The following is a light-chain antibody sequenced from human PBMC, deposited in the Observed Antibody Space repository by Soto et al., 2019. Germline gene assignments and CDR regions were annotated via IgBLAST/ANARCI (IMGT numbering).Light chain of an antibody. CDR3: QQYSSTPHT. Sequence: EIVLTQSPGTLSLSPGEKVTLSCRASQSISSTYLAWYQQKPGQAPRLLIFGASSRATGIPDRFSGSGSGTDFTLTISRLEPEDFAVYYCQQYSSTPHTFGQGTKLEIK. CDR2: GAS. CDR1: QSISSTY. J-gene: IGKJ2*01. V-gene: IGKV3-20*01.